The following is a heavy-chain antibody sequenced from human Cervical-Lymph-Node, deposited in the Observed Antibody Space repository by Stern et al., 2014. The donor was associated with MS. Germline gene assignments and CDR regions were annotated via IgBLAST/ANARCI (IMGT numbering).Heavy chain of an antibody. V-gene: IGHV1-3*04. CDR1: GHTFA. J-gene: IGHJ5*01. Sequence: QVQLVQSGAEVKKPGASVKVSCKASGHTFAVHWVSQAPGQRLEWMGRIITGNGDTNYSQKFQGRVTITRDTFASTAYMELRSLRSEDTAVYYCTSLSGPLDSWGQGTLVTVSS. CDR2: IITGNGDT. CDR3: TSLSGPLDS. D-gene: IGHD3-10*01.